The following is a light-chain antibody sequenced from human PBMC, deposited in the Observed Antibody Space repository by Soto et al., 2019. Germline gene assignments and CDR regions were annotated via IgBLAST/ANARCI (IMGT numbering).Light chain of an antibody. Sequence: EIGMTQSRATLSVSPGERATHACRASQSVSSSLAWYQHKPGQAPRLLISGASTRATGVPARFSGSGSGTEFTLTISRLQSEDFAVYYCQQYNNWPPLTFGGGTKVEIK. V-gene: IGKV3-15*01. CDR1: QSVSSS. J-gene: IGKJ4*01. CDR2: GAS. CDR3: QQYNNWPPLT.